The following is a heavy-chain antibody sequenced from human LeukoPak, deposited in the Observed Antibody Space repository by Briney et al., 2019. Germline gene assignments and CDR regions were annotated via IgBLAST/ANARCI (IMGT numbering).Heavy chain of an antibody. V-gene: IGHV3-23*01. CDR3: ARLDYFDS. CDR2: ITVNGANT. D-gene: IGHD6-19*01. J-gene: IGHJ4*02. CDR1: GFALSSYA. Sequence: PGGSLRLSCAASGFALSSYAMNWVRQAPGKGLEWVSGITVNGANTYYADSVKGRFTISKDTSNNILYMQMSSLSAEDTAVYYCARLDYFDSWGQGTPVAVSS.